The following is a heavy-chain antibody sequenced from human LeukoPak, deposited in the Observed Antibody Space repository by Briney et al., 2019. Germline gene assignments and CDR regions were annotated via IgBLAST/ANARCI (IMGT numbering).Heavy chain of an antibody. CDR1: GGSFSGYY. Sequence: SETLSLTCAVYGGSFSGYYWSWIRQPPGKGLEWIGEINHSGSTNYNPSPKSRVTISVDTSKNQFSLKLSSVTAADTAVYYCARGVYYGSGSYYLNYWGQGNLVTVSS. D-gene: IGHD3-10*01. J-gene: IGHJ4*02. V-gene: IGHV4-34*01. CDR2: INHSGST. CDR3: ARGVYYGSGSYYLNY.